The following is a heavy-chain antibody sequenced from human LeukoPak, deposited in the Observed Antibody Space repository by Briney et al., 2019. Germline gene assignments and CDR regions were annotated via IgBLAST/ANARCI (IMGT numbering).Heavy chain of an antibody. D-gene: IGHD5-18*01. Sequence: ASVKVSCKASGYTFTSYGISWVRQAPGQGLEWMGWISAYNGNTNYAQKLQGRVTMTTDTSTSTAYMELSSLRSEDTAVYYCASGGDGYSYGINWGQGTLVTVSS. CDR3: ASGGDGYSYGIN. J-gene: IGHJ4*02. CDR1: GYTFTSYG. CDR2: ISAYNGNT. V-gene: IGHV1-18*01.